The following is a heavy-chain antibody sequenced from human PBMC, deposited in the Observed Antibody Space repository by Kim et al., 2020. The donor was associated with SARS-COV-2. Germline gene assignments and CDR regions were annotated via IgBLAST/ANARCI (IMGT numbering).Heavy chain of an antibody. Sequence: GGSLRLSCAASGFNLNSYAMSWVRQAPGTGLEWVSVISDSDSGSSTHYADSVKGRFTISRDNSKSTLYLQMNSLRAEDTAVYYCAKGGTGLDIYLDFRGQGTLVTVSS. CDR1: GFNLNSYA. D-gene: IGHD7-27*01. V-gene: IGHV3-23*01. CDR2: ISDSDSGSST. CDR3: AKGGTGLDIYLDF. J-gene: IGHJ4*02.